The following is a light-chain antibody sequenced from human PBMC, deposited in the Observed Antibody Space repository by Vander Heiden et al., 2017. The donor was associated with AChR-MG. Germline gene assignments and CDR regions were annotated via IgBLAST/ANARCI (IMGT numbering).Light chain of an antibody. CDR2: DVS. J-gene: IGLJ1*01. CDR3: SSYTSSSTLGV. CDR1: SSDVGGYNY. Sequence: QSALTQPASVSGSPGQSTTISCTGNSSDVGGYNYVSWYQQHPGKAPKLMIYDVSNRPSGVSNRFSGSKSGNTASLTISGLQAEDEADYYCSSYTSSSTLGVFGTGTKVTVL. V-gene: IGLV2-14*03.